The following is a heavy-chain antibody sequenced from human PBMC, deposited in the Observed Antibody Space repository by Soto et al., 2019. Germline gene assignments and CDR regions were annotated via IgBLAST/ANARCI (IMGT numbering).Heavy chain of an antibody. D-gene: IGHD3-10*02. CDR3: ARQQGVYLLFGDQLQFDY. J-gene: IGHJ4*02. V-gene: IGHV4-39*01. CDR1: GGSISSSSYY. CDR2: IYYSGST. Sequence: SETLSLTCTVSGGSISSSSYYWGWIRQPPGKGLEWIGSIYYSGSTYYNPSLKSRVTISVDTSKNQFSLKLSSVTAADTAVYYCARQQGVYLLFGDQLQFDYWGQGTLVTVSS.